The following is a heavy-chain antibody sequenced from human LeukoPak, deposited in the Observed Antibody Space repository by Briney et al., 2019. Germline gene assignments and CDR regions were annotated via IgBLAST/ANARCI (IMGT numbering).Heavy chain of an antibody. CDR1: GFTFSNAW. J-gene: IGHJ6*03. Sequence: GGSLRLSCAASGFTFSNAWMSWVRQAPGKGVEWVGRIKSKTDGGTADYAAPVKGRFTISRDDSKNTLYLQMNSLKTEDTAVYYCTTIDSGSYYYYMDVWGKGTTVTISS. CDR3: TTIDSGSYYYYMDV. CDR2: IKSKTDGGTA. V-gene: IGHV3-15*01. D-gene: IGHD6-19*01.